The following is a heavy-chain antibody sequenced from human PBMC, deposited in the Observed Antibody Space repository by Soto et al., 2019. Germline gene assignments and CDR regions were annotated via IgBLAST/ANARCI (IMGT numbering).Heavy chain of an antibody. V-gene: IGHV1-69*13. CDR2: IIPIFGTA. CDR3: ARDCCSGGSCYSSGFWFDP. Sequence: ASVKVSCKASGGTFSSYAISCVRQAPGQGLEWMGGIIPIFGTANYAQKFQGRVTSTADESTSTAYMELCSLRSEDTAVYYCARDCCSGGSCYSSGFWFDPWGPGTLVHVSS. D-gene: IGHD2-15*01. J-gene: IGHJ5*02. CDR1: GGTFSSYA.